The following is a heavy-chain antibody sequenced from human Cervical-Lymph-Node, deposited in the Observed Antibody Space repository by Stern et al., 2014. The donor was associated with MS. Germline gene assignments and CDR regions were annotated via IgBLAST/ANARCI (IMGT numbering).Heavy chain of an antibody. CDR2: ISWNSGSI. D-gene: IGHD3-3*01. J-gene: IGHJ4*02. Sequence: EVQLEASGGGLVQPGRSLRLSCAASGFTFDDYAMHWVRQAPGKGLEWVSGISWNSGSIGYADSVKGRFTISRDNAKNSLYLQMNSLRAEDTALYYCAKDRRRGKPYDFWSGYDYWGQGTLVTVSS. CDR1: GFTFDDYA. CDR3: AKDRRRGKPYDFWSGYDY. V-gene: IGHV3-9*01.